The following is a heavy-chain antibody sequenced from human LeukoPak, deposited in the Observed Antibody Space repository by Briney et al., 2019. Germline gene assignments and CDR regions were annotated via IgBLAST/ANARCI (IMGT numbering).Heavy chain of an antibody. D-gene: IGHD3-3*01. CDR2: IYYSGST. Sequence: SETLSLTCTVSGGSISGYYWSWIRQLPGKGLEWIGYIYYSGSTNYNPSLKSRVTISVDTSQNQFSLKLTSVTAADTAVYYCAKYERSRGPYYTFDYWGQGTLVTVSS. J-gene: IGHJ4*02. CDR1: GGSISGYY. CDR3: AKYERSRGPYYTFDY. V-gene: IGHV4-59*01.